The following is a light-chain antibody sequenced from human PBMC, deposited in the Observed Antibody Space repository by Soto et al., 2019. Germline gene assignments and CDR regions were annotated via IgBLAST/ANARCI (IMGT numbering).Light chain of an antibody. V-gene: IGKV3-11*01. CDR3: QQRSNWPLT. CDR2: DAS. Sequence: EIVLTQSPATLFLSPGERATLSWRASQSVSSYLAWYQQKPGQAPRLLIYDASNRATGIPARFSGSGSGTDFTLTISSLEPEDFAVYYCQQRSNWPLTFGGGTKVEIK. J-gene: IGKJ4*01. CDR1: QSVSSY.